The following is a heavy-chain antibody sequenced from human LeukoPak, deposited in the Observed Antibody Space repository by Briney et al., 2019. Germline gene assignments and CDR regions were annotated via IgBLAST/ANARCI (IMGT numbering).Heavy chain of an antibody. CDR1: GFTFSSYW. Sequence: GGSLRLSCAASGFTFSSYWMHCVRQAPGRGLDWVSRINSDGSDISYAASVQGRFTISRDNAKNTLYLQMNSLRVEDTAVYYCARVGYYDSSNYYAYFQNWGQGTLVTVSS. J-gene: IGHJ1*01. CDR2: INSDGSDI. CDR3: ARVGYYDSSNYYAYFQN. V-gene: IGHV3-74*01. D-gene: IGHD3-22*01.